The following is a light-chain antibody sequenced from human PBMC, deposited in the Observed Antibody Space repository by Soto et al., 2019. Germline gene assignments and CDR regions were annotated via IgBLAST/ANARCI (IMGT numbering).Light chain of an antibody. CDR1: SSDVGGYNY. Sequence: ALTQPASVSGSPGQSITISCTGTSSDVGGYNYVSWYQQHPGKAPKLMIYDVSNRPSGVSNRFSGSKSGNTASLTISGLQAEDEADYYCSSYTSSSTPWVVFGGGTQLTVL. J-gene: IGLJ2*01. CDR3: SSYTSSSTPWVV. CDR2: DVS. V-gene: IGLV2-14*01.